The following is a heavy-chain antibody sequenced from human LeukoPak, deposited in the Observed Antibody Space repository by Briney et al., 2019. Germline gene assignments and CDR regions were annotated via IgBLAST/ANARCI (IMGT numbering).Heavy chain of an antibody. J-gene: IGHJ5*02. CDR1: GFTFSSYA. CDR2: ISGSGGST. Sequence: QSGGSLRLSCAASGFTFSSYAMSWVRQAPGKGLEWVSAISGSGGSTYYADSVKGRFTISRDNSKNTLYLQMNSLRAEDTAVYYCAKGRTGRTVTTSGWFDPWGQGTLVTVSS. D-gene: IGHD4-11*01. CDR3: AKGRTGRTVTTSGWFDP. V-gene: IGHV3-23*01.